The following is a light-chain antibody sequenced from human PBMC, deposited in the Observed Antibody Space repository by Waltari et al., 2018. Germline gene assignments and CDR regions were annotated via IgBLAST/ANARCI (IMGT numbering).Light chain of an antibody. CDR1: SSNIGAGYD. J-gene: IGLJ3*02. CDR2: AYS. V-gene: IGLV1-40*01. CDR3: QSYDSALSAV. Sequence: QSVLTQPPSVSGAPGQTVTISCAGSSSNIGAGYDVHWYQQLPGAAPKLLIYAYSSRPSGVPDRFYGSKSGTSASLAIIGLQPEDEADYYCQSYDSALSAVFGGGTKVTVL.